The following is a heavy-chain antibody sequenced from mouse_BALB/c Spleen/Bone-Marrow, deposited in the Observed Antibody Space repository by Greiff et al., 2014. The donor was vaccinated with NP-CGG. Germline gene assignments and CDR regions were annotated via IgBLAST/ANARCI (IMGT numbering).Heavy chain of an antibody. J-gene: IGHJ1*01. V-gene: IGHV1S132*01. CDR2: IFPGTGTT. CDR3: AREGSRLRGYFDV. D-gene: IGHD1-1*01. CDR1: GYTFTSYW. Sequence: VQLQQSGAELVKPGASVKLSCKTSGYTFTSYWIQWVEQRSGQGLGWIGEIFPGTGTTYYNEKFKGKATLTIDTSSSTAYMQLSSLTSEDSAVYFCAREGSRLRGYFDVWGAGTTVTVSS.